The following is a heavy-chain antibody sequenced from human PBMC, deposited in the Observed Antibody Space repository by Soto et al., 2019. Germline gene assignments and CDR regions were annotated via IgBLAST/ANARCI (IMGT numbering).Heavy chain of an antibody. J-gene: IGHJ6*02. Sequence: GGPLRLSCAASGFTFSSYWMSWVRQAPGKGLEWVANIKQDGSEKYYVDSVKGRFTIPRDNAKNSLYLQMNSLRAEDTAVYYCARGHSSGWYVLSYYYYYGMDVWGQGTTVTVSS. D-gene: IGHD6-19*01. CDR1: GFTFSSYW. CDR2: IKQDGSEK. CDR3: ARGHSSGWYVLSYYYYYGMDV. V-gene: IGHV3-7*05.